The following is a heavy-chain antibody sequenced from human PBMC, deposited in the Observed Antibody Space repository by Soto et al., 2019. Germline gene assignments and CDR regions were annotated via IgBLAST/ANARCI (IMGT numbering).Heavy chain of an antibody. CDR2: IYYSGST. CDR3: ARAQSGDYVDY. Sequence: SETLSLTCTVSGGSISSGGYYWSWIRQHPGKGLEWIGYIYYSGSTYYNPSLKSRVTISVDTSKNQFSMKLSSVTAADKAVCYCARAQSGDYVDYWGQGTLVTVSS. J-gene: IGHJ4*02. V-gene: IGHV4-31*03. D-gene: IGHD4-17*01. CDR1: GGSISSGGYY.